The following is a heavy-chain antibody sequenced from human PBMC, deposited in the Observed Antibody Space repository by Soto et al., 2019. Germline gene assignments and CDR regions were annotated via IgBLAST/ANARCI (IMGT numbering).Heavy chain of an antibody. CDR3: ASSGWWYFDY. CDR2: IYYSGST. CDR1: GGSISRSSYY. J-gene: IGHJ4*02. D-gene: IGHD6-19*01. V-gene: IGHV4-39*01. Sequence: TLETLSLTCTVSGGSISRSSYYWGWIRQPPGKGLEWIGSIYYSGSTYYNPSLKSRVTISVDTSKNQFSLKLSSVTAADTAVYYCASSGWWYFDYWGQGTLVTVSS.